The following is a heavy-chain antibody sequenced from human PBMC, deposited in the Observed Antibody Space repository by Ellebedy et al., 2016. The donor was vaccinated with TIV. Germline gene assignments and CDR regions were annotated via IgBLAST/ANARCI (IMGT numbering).Heavy chain of an antibody. J-gene: IGHJ4*02. CDR2: VYHSGSP. V-gene: IGHV4-39*01. CDR1: GGSVSSTRYY. Sequence: MPGGSLRLSCSVSGGSVSSTRYYWAWIRQPPGKGLEWIGSVYHSGSPYYNPSFKSRVTLSADTSKNQFSLNLRTVTAADTAVYYCARTDPWQPIDDWGQGILVSVSS. D-gene: IGHD1-14*01. CDR3: ARTDPWQPIDD.